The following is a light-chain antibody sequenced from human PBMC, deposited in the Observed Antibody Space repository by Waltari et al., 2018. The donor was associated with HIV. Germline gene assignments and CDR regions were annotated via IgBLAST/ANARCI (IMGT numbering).Light chain of an antibody. CDR2: TDI. CDR1: ALPNQY. CDR3: QSADNSSTYKI. J-gene: IGLJ2*01. V-gene: IGLV3-25*03. Sequence: SYELTQPPSVSVSPGQTARITCSGDALPNQYAYWYQQKPGQAPVLVLYTDIERPSGIPERFSGSSSRTTVTLTISGVQAEDEADYYCQSADNSSTYKIFGGGTKLTVL.